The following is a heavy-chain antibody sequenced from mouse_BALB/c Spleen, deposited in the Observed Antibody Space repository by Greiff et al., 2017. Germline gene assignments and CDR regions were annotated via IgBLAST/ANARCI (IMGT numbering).Heavy chain of an antibody. CDR1: GFTFSSFG. Sequence: DVMLVESGGGLVQPGGSRKLSCAASGFTFSSFGMHWVRQAPEKGLEWVAYISSGSSTIYYADTVKGRFNISRDNPNNTLFLQMTSLRSEDTAMYYCATSAWFAYWGQGTLVTVSA. V-gene: IGHV5-17*02. CDR2: ISSGSSTI. CDR3: ATSAWFAY. J-gene: IGHJ3*01.